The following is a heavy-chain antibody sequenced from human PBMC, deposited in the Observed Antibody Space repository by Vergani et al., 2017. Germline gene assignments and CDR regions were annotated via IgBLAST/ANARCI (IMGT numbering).Heavy chain of an antibody. CDR1: GGPISSSDYY. J-gene: IGHJ5*02. CDR3: VRTVALWFGEPKDGCWFDP. V-gene: IGHV4-39*07. Sequence: QLQVQASGPGLVKPSETLSLIRTVSGGPISSSDYYWGWTRQPPGRGLEWIGSIYHTGSAFYNPSLKSRFTVSVDTSMNQVSLKLNSVTAADTAVYYCVRTVALWFGEPKDGCWFDPWGQGTLVTVTS. D-gene: IGHD3-10*01. CDR2: IYHTGSA.